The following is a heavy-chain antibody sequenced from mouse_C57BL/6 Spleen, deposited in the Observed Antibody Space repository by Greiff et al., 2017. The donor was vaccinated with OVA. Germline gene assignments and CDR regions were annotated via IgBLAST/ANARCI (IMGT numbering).Heavy chain of an antibody. D-gene: IGHD2-5*01. V-gene: IGHV1-55*01. CDR1: GYTFTSYW. CDR2: IYPGSGST. CDR3: ARQHDSNAWFAY. Sequence: VQLQQPGAELVKPGASVKMSCKASGYTFTSYWITWVKQRPGQGLEWIGDIYPGSGSTNYNEKFKSKATLTVDTSSSTAYMQLSSLTSEDSAVYYCARQHDSNAWFAYWGQGTLVTVSA. J-gene: IGHJ3*01.